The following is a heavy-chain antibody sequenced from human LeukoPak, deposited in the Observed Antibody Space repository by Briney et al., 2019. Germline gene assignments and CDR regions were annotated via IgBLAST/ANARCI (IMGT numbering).Heavy chain of an antibody. J-gene: IGHJ4*02. D-gene: IGHD1-26*01. CDR3: ARSRVGATRLDY. CDR2: ISAYSGNT. Sequence: ASVKVSCKASGYTFSSYGISWVRQAPGQGLEWMGWISAYSGNTNYAQKFQGRVTMTTDTSTSTAYMELRSLRSDDTAVYYCARSRVGATRLDYWGQGTLVTVSP. CDR1: GYTFSSYG. V-gene: IGHV1-18*01.